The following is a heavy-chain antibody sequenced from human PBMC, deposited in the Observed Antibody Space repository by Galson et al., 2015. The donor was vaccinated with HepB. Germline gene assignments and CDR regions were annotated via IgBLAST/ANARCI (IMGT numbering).Heavy chain of an antibody. D-gene: IGHD3-22*01. Sequence: SVKVSCKASGYTFTSYGISWVRQAPGQGLEWMGWISAYNGNTNYAQKLQGRVTMTTDTSTSTAYMELRSLRSDDTAVYYCARTYYYDSSGYYYVFSGLTTNWFDPWGQGTLVTVSS. J-gene: IGHJ5*02. V-gene: IGHV1-18*01. CDR3: ARTYYYDSSGYYYVFSGLTTNWFDP. CDR2: ISAYNGNT. CDR1: GYTFTSYG.